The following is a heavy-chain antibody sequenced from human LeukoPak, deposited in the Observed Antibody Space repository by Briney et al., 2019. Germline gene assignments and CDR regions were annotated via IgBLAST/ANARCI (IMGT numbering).Heavy chain of an antibody. D-gene: IGHD4-17*01. V-gene: IGHV3-53*01. Sequence: GGSLRLSCAASGFTVSTNHMSWVRQTPGKGLEWVSTIYSGGSIYYADSVKGRFTISRDNSKNTLYLQMNSLRVEDTAVYYCARGSRVTTRLDAFDIWGQGTMVTVSS. CDR2: IYSGGSI. J-gene: IGHJ3*02. CDR1: GFTVSTNH. CDR3: ARGSRVTTRLDAFDI.